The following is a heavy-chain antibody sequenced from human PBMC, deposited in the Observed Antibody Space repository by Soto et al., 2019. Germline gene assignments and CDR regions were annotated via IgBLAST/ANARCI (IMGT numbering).Heavy chain of an antibody. CDR2: IYPGDSDT. V-gene: IGHV5-51*01. CDR3: ARVFSSGWYGEDAFDT. J-gene: IGHJ3*02. D-gene: IGHD6-19*01. Sequence: GESLKISCKGSGYSFTSYWIGWVRQMPGKGLEWMGIIYPGDSDTRYSPSFQGQVTISADKSISTAYLQWSSLKASDTAMYYCARVFSSGWYGEDAFDTWGQGTMVTVSS. CDR1: GYSFTSYW.